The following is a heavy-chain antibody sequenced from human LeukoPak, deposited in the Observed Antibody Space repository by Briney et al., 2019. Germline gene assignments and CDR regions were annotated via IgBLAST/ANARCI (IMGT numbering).Heavy chain of an antibody. J-gene: IGHJ5*02. V-gene: IGHV4-34*01. CDR2: INHSGST. Sequence: PGGSLRLSCAGSRFTFSSYSMNWVRQAPGKGLEWIGEINHSGSTNYNPSLKSRVTISVDTSKNQFSLKLSSVTAADTAVYYCARSGLFDPWGQGTLVTVSS. CDR3: ARSGLFDP. CDR1: RFTFSSYS.